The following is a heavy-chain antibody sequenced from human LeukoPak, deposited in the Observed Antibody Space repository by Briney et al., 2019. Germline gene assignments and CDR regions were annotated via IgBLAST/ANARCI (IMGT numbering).Heavy chain of an antibody. Sequence: GGSLRLSCAASGFTFSSYWMHWVRQAPGKGLVWVSRINNDGSSTNYADSVKGRFTISRDNAKNTLYLQMNSRRAEDTTVYYCARGLRLDYYYYYGMDVWGRGTTVTVSS. CDR1: GFTFSSYW. CDR2: INNDGSST. J-gene: IGHJ6*02. D-gene: IGHD2-8*01. V-gene: IGHV3-74*01. CDR3: ARGLRLDYYYYYGMDV.